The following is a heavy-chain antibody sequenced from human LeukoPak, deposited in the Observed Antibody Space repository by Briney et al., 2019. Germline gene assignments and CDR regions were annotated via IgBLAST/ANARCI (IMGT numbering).Heavy chain of an antibody. CDR3: ARGGGLDYYYYYMDV. D-gene: IGHD6-6*01. CDR2: IYYSGST. V-gene: IGHV4-59*01. J-gene: IGHJ6*03. Sequence: TSSETLSLTCTVSGGSIRSYYWSWIRQPPGKGLEWIGYIYYSGSTNYNPSLKSRVTISVDTSKNQFSLKLSSVTAADTAVYYCARGGGLDYYYYYMDVWGKGNTVTVSS. CDR1: GGSIRSYY.